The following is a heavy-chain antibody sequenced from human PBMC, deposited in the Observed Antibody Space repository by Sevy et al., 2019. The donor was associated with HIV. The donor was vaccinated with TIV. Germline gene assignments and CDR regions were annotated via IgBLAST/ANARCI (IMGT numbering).Heavy chain of an antibody. V-gene: IGHV3-9*01. J-gene: IGHJ3*01. Sequence: GGSLRLSCAASGFTFDDYAIHWVRQAPGKGLEWVSGLSWNSGTIDYADSVKGRFTISRDNATKSLYLQMNSLRTEDTALYYCAKGAGQWLGDAFDVWGQGTMVTVSS. D-gene: IGHD6-19*01. CDR2: LSWNSGTI. CDR3: AKGAGQWLGDAFDV. CDR1: GFTFDDYA.